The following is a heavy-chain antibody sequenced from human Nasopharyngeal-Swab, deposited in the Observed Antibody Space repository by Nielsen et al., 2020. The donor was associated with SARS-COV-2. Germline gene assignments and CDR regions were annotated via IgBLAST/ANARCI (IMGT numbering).Heavy chain of an antibody. Sequence: SVKVSCKASGGSFTYSAISWVRQAPGQGLEWMGGLIPLFGTPNYDQKFQGRVTITADVSASTASMELSRLKSDDTAVYYCALGYRGYYNMDVWGQGTTVIVSS. V-gene: IGHV1-69*13. CDR2: LIPLFGTP. CDR3: ALGYRGYYNMDV. CDR1: GGSFTYSA. D-gene: IGHD1-26*01. J-gene: IGHJ6*02.